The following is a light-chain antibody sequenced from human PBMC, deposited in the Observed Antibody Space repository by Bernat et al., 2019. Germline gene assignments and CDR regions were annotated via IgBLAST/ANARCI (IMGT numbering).Light chain of an antibody. CDR3: QQSFRTPYT. V-gene: IGKV1-39*01. CDR1: QNINNY. J-gene: IGKJ2*01. CDR2: LAS. Sequence: DIQMTQSPSSLSASVEDRVTFTCRASQNINNYLNWYQQKPGKAPKLLIYLASTLESGVPSRFSGSRSGTDFTLTISSLQPEDFATYFCQQSFRTPYTFGQGTKLDIE.